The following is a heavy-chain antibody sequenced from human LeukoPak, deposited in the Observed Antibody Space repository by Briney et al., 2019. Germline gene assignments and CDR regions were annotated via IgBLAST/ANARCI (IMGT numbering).Heavy chain of an antibody. CDR1: GITLSNYG. D-gene: IGHD3-22*01. V-gene: IGHV3-23*01. Sequence: SGGSLRLSCAVSGITLSNYGMRWVRQGPGKGLECVAGISDSGGRTKYADSVKGRFTISRDNPKNTLYLQMNSLRAEDTAVYFCAKRGVVIRVILVGFHKEAYYFDSWGQGALVTVSS. J-gene: IGHJ4*02. CDR2: ISDSGGRT. CDR3: AKRGVVIRVILVGFHKEAYYFDS.